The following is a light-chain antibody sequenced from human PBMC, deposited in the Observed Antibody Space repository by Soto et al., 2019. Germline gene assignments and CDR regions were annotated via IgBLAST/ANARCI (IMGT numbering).Light chain of an antibody. CDR1: QSLASNY. CDR3: QHYESSLPSYT. J-gene: IGKJ2*01. Sequence: EIVLTQSPGTLSLSPGERATLSCRASQSLASNYLAWYQQKPGQAPRLLIYTASTRATGIPDRFSGSGSGTYFTLTISRLEPEDFAVYYCQHYESSLPSYTLGQGTKLEVK. CDR2: TAS. V-gene: IGKV3-20*01.